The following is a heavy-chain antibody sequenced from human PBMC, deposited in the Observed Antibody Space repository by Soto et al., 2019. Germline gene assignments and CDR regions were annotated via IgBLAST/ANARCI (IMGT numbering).Heavy chain of an antibody. CDR1: GVSFSSNA. V-gene: IGHV3-23*01. CDR2: ISGSGGRT. Sequence: EVQLLESGGGLVQPGGSLRLSCAASGVSFSSNAMSWVRQAPGRGLEWVSAISGSGGRTYYADSVEGRFSISRDNSKNTLYLQMNSLRVEDTAVYYCAKDEPYDYWGQGTLVTVSS. CDR3: AKDEPYDY. J-gene: IGHJ4*02.